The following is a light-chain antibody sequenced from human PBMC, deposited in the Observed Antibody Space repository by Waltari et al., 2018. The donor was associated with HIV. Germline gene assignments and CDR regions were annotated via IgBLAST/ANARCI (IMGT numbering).Light chain of an antibody. CDR3: QVWDSNDDWV. CDR2: DDN. V-gene: IGLV3-21*02. Sequence: YVLTQPPSVSAAPGQNATVACTGPNIGTQDVHWYRQRPGQAPEVVVHDDNDRPSEIPVRISGSNSGDMATLTIDSVESGDEAVYYCQVWDSNDDWVFGGGTKLTVL. CDR1: NIGTQD. J-gene: IGLJ3*02.